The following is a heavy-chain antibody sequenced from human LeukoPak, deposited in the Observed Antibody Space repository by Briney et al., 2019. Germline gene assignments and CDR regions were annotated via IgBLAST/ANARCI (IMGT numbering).Heavy chain of an antibody. CDR2: INPSGGST. CDR1: GYTFTTHY. Sequence: ASVKVSCKASGYTFTTHYMHWVRQAPGQGLEWMGIINPSGGSTSYTQKCQGRVTMTRDTSTTTVYMELSSLRSDDTAVYYCARDVVCSGGSCYFMPNYYYMDVWGKGTTVTVSS. D-gene: IGHD2-15*01. J-gene: IGHJ6*03. V-gene: IGHV1-46*01. CDR3: ARDVVCSGGSCYFMPNYYYMDV.